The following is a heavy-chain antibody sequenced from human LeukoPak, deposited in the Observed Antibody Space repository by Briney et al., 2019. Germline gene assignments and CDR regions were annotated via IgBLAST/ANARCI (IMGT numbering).Heavy chain of an antibody. CDR1: GYTFTSYG. Sequence: ASVKVSCKASGYTFTSYGISWVRQAPGQGLEGMGWISAYNGNTNYAQKLQGRVTMTTDTSTSTAYMELRSLRSDDTAVYYCARGSIMITFGGVIVIPFFDYWGQGTLVTVSS. CDR2: ISAYNGNT. J-gene: IGHJ4*02. V-gene: IGHV1-18*01. D-gene: IGHD3-16*02. CDR3: ARGSIMITFGGVIVIPFFDY.